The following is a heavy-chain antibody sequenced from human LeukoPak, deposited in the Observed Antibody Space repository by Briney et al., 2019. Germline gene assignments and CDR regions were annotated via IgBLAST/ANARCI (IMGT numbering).Heavy chain of an antibody. D-gene: IGHD1-26*01. CDR2: IKQDGSEK. V-gene: IGHV3-7*01. CDR1: GFTFSSYW. J-gene: IGHJ6*02. Sequence: PGGSLRLSCAASGFTFSSYWMSWVRQAPGKGLEWVANIKQDGSEKYYVDSVKGRFTISRDNAKNSLYLQMNSLRAEDTAVYYCARDPRAGNYYYYGMDVWGQGTTATVSS. CDR3: ARDPRAGNYYYYGMDV.